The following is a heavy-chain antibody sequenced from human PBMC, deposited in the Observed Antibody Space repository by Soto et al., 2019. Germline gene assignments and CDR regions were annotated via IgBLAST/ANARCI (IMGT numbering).Heavy chain of an antibody. D-gene: IGHD3-22*01. CDR2: IIPIFGTA. V-gene: IGHV1-69*12. CDR3: ARGHDSSGLPWPFDY. Sequence: QVQLVQSGAEVKKSGSSVKVSCKASGGTFSSYAISWVRQAPGQGLEWMGGIIPIFGTANYAQKFQGRVTITADESTSKAYMELSSLRSEDTAVYYCARGHDSSGLPWPFDYWGQGTLVTVSS. J-gene: IGHJ4*02. CDR1: GGTFSSYA.